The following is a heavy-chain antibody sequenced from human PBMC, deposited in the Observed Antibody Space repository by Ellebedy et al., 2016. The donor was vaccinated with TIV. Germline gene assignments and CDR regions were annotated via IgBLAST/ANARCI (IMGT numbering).Heavy chain of an antibody. V-gene: IGHV4-59*01. Sequence: MPSETLSLTCTVSGGSIRNFYWSWIRQPPGKGLEWIGHIYSSGTTKYNPSLRSRVTISVDTSKNQFSLKLTSVTAADTAVYYCARDMRFGEDYYYGMDVWGQGTTVTVSS. CDR1: GGSIRNFY. J-gene: IGHJ6*02. CDR2: IYSSGTT. D-gene: IGHD3-10*01. CDR3: ARDMRFGEDYYYGMDV.